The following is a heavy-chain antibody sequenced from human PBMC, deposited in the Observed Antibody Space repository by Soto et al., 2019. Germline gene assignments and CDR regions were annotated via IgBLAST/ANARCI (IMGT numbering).Heavy chain of an antibody. Sequence: SETLSLTCTVHGGSVNRDNYSWTWFRLKKEEGLEWIGYSDYSGSTDYNPSLKSRVTISMDTSKNQFSLKLSSVTAADTAVYYCARDRDSSGYYSGLDYWGQGILVTVS. V-gene: IGHV4-61*01. CDR2: SDYSGST. CDR3: ARDRDSSGYYSGLDY. J-gene: IGHJ4*02. CDR1: GGSVNRDNYS. D-gene: IGHD3-22*01.